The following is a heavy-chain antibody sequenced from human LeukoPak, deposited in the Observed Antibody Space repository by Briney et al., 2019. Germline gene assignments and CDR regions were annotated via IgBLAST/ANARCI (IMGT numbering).Heavy chain of an antibody. CDR1: GYTFTSYG. J-gene: IGHJ5*02. CDR2: ISAYNGNT. CDR3: ARNSGSYYVDWFDP. V-gene: IGHV1-18*01. Sequence: GASVKVSCKASGYTFTSYGISWVRQAPGQGLEWMGWISAYNGNTNYAQKLQGRVTMTTDTSTSTAYMELRSLRSDDTAVYYCARNSGSYYVDWFDPWGQGTLVTVSS. D-gene: IGHD1-26*01.